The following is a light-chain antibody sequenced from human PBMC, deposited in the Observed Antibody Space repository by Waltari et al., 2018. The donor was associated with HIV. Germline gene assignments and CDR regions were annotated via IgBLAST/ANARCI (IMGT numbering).Light chain of an antibody. J-gene: IGKJ1*01. Sequence: DIQMTQSPSSLSASVGDRVTITCRASQDIGNYFNWYQQKPGKAPRLLIYAASISQSGVPSRFSGSGSGTHFSLTISSLQPDDFATYYCQQTYSSPWTFGQGTRVEIK. CDR2: AAS. CDR3: QQTYSSPWT. V-gene: IGKV1-39*01. CDR1: QDIGNY.